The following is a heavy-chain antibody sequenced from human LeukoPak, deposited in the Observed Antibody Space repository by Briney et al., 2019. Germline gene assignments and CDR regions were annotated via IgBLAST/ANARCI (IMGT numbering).Heavy chain of an antibody. J-gene: IGHJ4*02. CDR2: INSDGNNT. CDR1: GFTFSSYW. V-gene: IGHV3-74*01. D-gene: IGHD6-13*01. Sequence: GGSLSLSCAPSGFTFSSYWMHWARQAPGKGRVWVSCINSDGNNTRYAVSVKARFTISRDNDKNTLSLQMNSLRAEDTAVYDCARRVSSSSWYSYWGRGTLVTVSS. CDR3: ARRVSSSSWYSY.